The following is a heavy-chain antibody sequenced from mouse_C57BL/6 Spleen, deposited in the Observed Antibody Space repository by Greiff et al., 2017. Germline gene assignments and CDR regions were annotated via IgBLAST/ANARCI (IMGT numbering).Heavy chain of an antibody. D-gene: IGHD2-4*01. J-gene: IGHJ4*01. CDR1: GFTFSDYG. CDR2: ISSGSSTI. Sequence: EVQLVESGGGLVKPGGSLKLSCAASGFTFSDYGMHWVRQAPEKGLEWVAYISSGSSTIYYADTVKGRFTISRANAKNTLFLQMTSLRSEHTAMYDCARLRRDDYAMDYWGQGTSVTVSS. CDR3: ARLRRDDYAMDY. V-gene: IGHV5-17*01.